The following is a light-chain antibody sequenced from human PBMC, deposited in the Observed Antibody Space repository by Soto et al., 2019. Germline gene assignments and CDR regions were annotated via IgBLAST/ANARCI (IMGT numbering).Light chain of an antibody. CDR3: AAWDYSLHGYV. V-gene: IGLV1-44*01. CDR2: ANN. CDR1: SSNIGSNT. J-gene: IGLJ1*01. Sequence: QSVLTQPPSASGTPGQRVTISCSGSSSNIGSNTVNWYQQLPGTAPKLLIHANNQRPSGVPDRFSGSKSGTSASLAISWLQSEEADYYCAAWDYSLHGYVFGTGTKVTVL.